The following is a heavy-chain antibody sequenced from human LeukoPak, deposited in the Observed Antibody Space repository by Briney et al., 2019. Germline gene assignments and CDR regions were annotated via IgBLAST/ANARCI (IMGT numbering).Heavy chain of an antibody. J-gene: IGHJ4*02. Sequence: PGGSVRLSCAASGFTFSDYYMRWMRQAPGKGLEWVSWINRSGTTLYYAESVKDRFTSSRDNAKISLYLQMDSLRAEGTAVYYCALDYLDVSGGWFGEFLDYCGEGTLVTVSS. D-gene: IGHD3-10*01. V-gene: IGHV3-11*01. CDR2: INRSGTTL. CDR1: GFTFSDYY. CDR3: ALDYLDVSGGWFGEFLDY.